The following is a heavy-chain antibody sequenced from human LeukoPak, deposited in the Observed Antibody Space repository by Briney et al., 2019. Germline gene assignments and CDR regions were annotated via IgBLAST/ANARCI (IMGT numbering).Heavy chain of an antibody. CDR3: AKSLSESRVSRVSSSVYMDV. J-gene: IGHJ6*03. Sequence: GGCLRLSCAASGFTFSSYAMSWVRQAPGKGLEWVSAIIGSGGSTYYADSVKGRFTISRDNSKNTLYLQMNSLRAEDTAVYYCAKSLSESRVSRVSSSVYMDVWGKGTTVTVSS. V-gene: IGHV3-23*01. CDR2: IIGSGGST. D-gene: IGHD6-13*01. CDR1: GFTFSSYA.